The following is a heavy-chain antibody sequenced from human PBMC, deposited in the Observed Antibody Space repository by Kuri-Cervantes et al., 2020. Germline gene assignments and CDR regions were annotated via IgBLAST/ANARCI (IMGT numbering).Heavy chain of an antibody. CDR1: GVTVSNNY. V-gene: IGHV3-53*05. Sequence: GGSLRPSCAPSGVTVSNNYMSWIRQAPGKGREWVSIIYGDVSTSYADTVKGRFTVSRDNAKNSLYLQMNSLRAEDTAVYYCAKDVDYYDSISINWGQGTLVTVSS. D-gene: IGHD3-22*01. CDR2: IYGDVST. CDR3: AKDVDYYDSISIN. J-gene: IGHJ4*02.